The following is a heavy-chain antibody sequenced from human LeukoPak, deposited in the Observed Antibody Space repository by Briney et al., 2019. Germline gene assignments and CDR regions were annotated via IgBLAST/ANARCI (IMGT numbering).Heavy chain of an antibody. CDR1: GGSISSGGYS. CDR3: ASGTRGYSYGWVRAFDI. V-gene: IGHV4-30-2*01. CDR2: IYHSGST. D-gene: IGHD5-18*01. Sequence: PSETLSLTCAVSGGSISSGGYSWSWIRQPPGKGLEWIGYIYHSGSTYYNPSLKSRVTISVDRSKNQFSLKLSSVTAADTAVYYCASGTRGYSYGWVRAFDIWGQGTMVTVSS. J-gene: IGHJ3*02.